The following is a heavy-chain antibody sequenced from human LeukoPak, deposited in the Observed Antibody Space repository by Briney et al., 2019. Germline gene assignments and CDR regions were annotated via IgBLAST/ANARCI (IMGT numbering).Heavy chain of an antibody. D-gene: IGHD3-22*01. V-gene: IGHV6-1*01. CDR3: ARDRAYYYDSSGNNWFDP. Sequence: SQTLSLTCAISGDSVSSNSAAWNWIRQSPSRGLEWLGRTYYRSKWYNDYAVSVKSRITINPDTSKNQFFLQLNSVTPEDTAVYYCARDRAYYYDSSGNNWFDPWGQGTLVTVSS. J-gene: IGHJ5*02. CDR2: TYYRSKWYN. CDR1: GDSVSSNSAA.